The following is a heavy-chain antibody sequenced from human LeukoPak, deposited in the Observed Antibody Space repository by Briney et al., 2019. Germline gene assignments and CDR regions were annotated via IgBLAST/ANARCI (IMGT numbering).Heavy chain of an antibody. D-gene: IGHD1-26*01. J-gene: IGHJ4*02. Sequence: GRSLRLSCAASGFTFDDYAMHWVRQAPGKGLEWVSGISWNSGSIGYADSVKGRFTISRDNAKNSLYLQMNSLRVEDTALYYCAKAPSRVGAFYYFDYWGQGTLVTVSS. CDR2: ISWNSGSI. V-gene: IGHV3-9*01. CDR3: AKAPSRVGAFYYFDY. CDR1: GFTFDDYA.